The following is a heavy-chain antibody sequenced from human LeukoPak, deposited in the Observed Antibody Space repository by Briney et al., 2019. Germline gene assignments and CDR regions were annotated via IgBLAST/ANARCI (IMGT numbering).Heavy chain of an antibody. J-gene: IGHJ4*02. CDR3: ARDRPYYYDSSGYRLN. D-gene: IGHD3-22*01. Sequence: GGSLRLSCAASGFTFSSYSMNWVRQAPGKGLEWVSSISSSSSYIYYADSVKGRFTISRDNAKNSLYLQMNSLRAEDTAVYYCARDRPYYYDSSGYRLNWGQGTLVTVSS. CDR2: ISSSSSYI. CDR1: GFTFSSYS. V-gene: IGHV3-21*01.